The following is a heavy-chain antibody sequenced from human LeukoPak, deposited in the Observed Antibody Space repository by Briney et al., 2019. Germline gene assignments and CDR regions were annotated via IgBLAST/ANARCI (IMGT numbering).Heavy chain of an antibody. J-gene: IGHJ5*02. CDR3: ATGSTNCSGGSCYSVNWFDP. D-gene: IGHD2-15*01. V-gene: IGHV1-24*01. CDR2: FDPEDGET. CDR1: GYTLTELS. Sequence: GASVKVSCKVSGYTLTELSMHWVRQAPGKGLEWMGGFDPEDGETIYAQKFQGRVTMTEDTSTDTAYMELSSLRSEDTAVYYCATGSTNCSGGSCYSVNWFDPWGQGTLVTVSS.